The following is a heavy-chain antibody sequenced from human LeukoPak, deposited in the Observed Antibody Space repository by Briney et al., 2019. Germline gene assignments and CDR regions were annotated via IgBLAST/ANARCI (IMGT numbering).Heavy chain of an antibody. CDR2: INTDGSNT. Sequence: GGSLRLSCAASGFTFRSYWMHWVRQAPGKGLVWVSRINTDGSNTNYADSVKGRFTISRDNAKNSLYLQMNSLRAEDTAVYYCARGMEEDYYDSSGYYPPHFDYWGQGTLVTVSS. V-gene: IGHV3-74*01. CDR1: GFTFRSYW. CDR3: ARGMEEDYYDSSGYYPPHFDY. D-gene: IGHD3-22*01. J-gene: IGHJ4*02.